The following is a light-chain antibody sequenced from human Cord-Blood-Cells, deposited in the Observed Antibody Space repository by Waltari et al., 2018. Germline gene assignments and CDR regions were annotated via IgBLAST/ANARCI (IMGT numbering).Light chain of an antibody. Sequence: DIQMTQSPSTLSASVRDRLTLTCRASQSISSWLAWYQQKPWKAPKLLIYDASSLESGVPSRFSGSGSGTEFTLTITNLQPDDFASYYCQQYNSYSPTFGQGTKLEIK. J-gene: IGKJ2*01. CDR2: DAS. CDR3: QQYNSYSPT. V-gene: IGKV1-5*01. CDR1: QSISSW.